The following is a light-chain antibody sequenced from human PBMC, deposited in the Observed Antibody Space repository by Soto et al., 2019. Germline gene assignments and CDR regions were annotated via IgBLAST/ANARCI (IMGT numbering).Light chain of an antibody. CDR1: QSISSW. J-gene: IGKJ1*01. Sequence: DIQMTQSPSTLSASVGDIVTITCRASQSISSWLACYQQKPGKAPKLLIYDASSLESGVPSMFSGSGSGTEITLTISSLQHDDFAIYYCQQYNSYSPWTFGQGTKVDIK. CDR3: QQYNSYSPWT. CDR2: DAS. V-gene: IGKV1-5*01.